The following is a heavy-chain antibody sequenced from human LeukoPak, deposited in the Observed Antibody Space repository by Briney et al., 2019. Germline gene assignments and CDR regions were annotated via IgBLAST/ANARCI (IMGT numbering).Heavy chain of an antibody. V-gene: IGHV4-61*03. Sequence: PSGTLSLTCNVSGVSIRTSTYYWNWIRQSPGKGLEWIGCVSDSGTTKYNPSLKSRVTISADTSKNHFSLILMSVTAADTAVYYCARGYYEPFQSWGQGTLVTVSS. CDR1: GVSIRTSTYY. CDR3: ARGYYEPFQS. J-gene: IGHJ4*02. CDR2: VSDSGTT. D-gene: IGHD3-22*01.